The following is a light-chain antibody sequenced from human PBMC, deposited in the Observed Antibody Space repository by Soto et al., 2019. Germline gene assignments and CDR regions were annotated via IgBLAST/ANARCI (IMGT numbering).Light chain of an antibody. V-gene: IGKV3-11*01. CDR3: QQRSNWHT. CDR1: QSVSSY. Sequence: EIVLTQSPATLSLSPGERATLSCRASQSVSSYLAWYQQKPGQAPRLLIYDASNRATGIPARFSGSGSGTDLTLTISSLEPEDFAVYYCQQRSNWHTFGQGTRLEIK. J-gene: IGKJ5*01. CDR2: DAS.